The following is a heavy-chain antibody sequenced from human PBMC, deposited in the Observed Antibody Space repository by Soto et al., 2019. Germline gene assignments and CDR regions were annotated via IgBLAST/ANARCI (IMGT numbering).Heavy chain of an antibody. Sequence: EVQLVESGGGLIQPGGSLRLSCAVSGFTVSNNYMSWVRQAPGKGLEGVSVIYSGGYTAYGDSVKGRFTISRDNSKNTLFLQKKSRGAPRTAVFYCATQAGGGGYWGQGTLVTVSS. V-gene: IGHV3-53*01. J-gene: IGHJ4*02. CDR1: GFTVSNNY. D-gene: IGHD3-10*01. CDR3: ATQAGGGGY. CDR2: IYSGGYT.